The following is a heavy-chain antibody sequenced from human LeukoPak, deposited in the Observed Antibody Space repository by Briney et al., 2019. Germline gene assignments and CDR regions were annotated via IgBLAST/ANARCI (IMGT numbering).Heavy chain of an antibody. D-gene: IGHD3-10*01. J-gene: IGHJ6*02. CDR1: GFTFSRYW. CDR2: INKDGREK. CDR3: ARGMNYYGSGSYSGGADYYYYGMDV. Sequence: GGALRLSCAASGFTFSRYWMSWVRQAPGKGLEWVAHINKDGREKYYGDSVKGRFTISRDNAKNSLYLQMNSLRAEDTAVYSCARGMNYYGSGSYSGGADYYYYGMDVWGQGTTVTVSS. V-gene: IGHV3-7*01.